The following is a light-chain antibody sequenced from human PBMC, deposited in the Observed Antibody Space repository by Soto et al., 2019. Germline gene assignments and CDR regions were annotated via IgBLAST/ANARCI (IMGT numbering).Light chain of an antibody. CDR2: DAS. J-gene: IGKJ5*01. CDR3: LQSYSTPIN. Sequence: DIQMTQAPSSLSASVGGRVTITGQASHDISNYLNGYQQKPGKAPKLLIYDASNLETGVPSRFSGTGSGTDFTVSISSLQSEDFVTYYCLQSYSTPINFRQGTRLEIK. CDR1: HDISNY. V-gene: IGKV1-39*01.